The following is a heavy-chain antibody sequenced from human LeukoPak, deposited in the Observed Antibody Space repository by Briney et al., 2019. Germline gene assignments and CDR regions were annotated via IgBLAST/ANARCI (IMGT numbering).Heavy chain of an antibody. CDR2: IYYSGST. V-gene: IGHV4-59*12. J-gene: IGHJ4*02. CDR1: GGSISSYY. CDR3: ASSSWYRGGFDY. Sequence: SETLSLTCTVSGGSISSYYWSWIRQPPGKGLEWIGYIYYSGSTNYNPSLKSRVTISVDTSKNQFSLKLSSVTAADTAVYYCASSSWYRGGFDYWGQGTLVTVSS. D-gene: IGHD6-13*01.